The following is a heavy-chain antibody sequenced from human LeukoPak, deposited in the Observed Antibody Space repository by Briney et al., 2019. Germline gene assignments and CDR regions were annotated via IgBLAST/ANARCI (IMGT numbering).Heavy chain of an antibody. CDR2: IIPIFVTA. CDR1: GGTFSSYA. D-gene: IGHD2-2*01. Sequence: SVKVSCKASGGTFSSYAISWVRQAPGQGLEWMGGIIPIFVTANYAQKFQGRVTITTDESTGTAYMELSSLRSEDTAVYYCARDWSLGYCSSPSCLGGSWFDPWGQGTLVTVSS. J-gene: IGHJ5*02. CDR3: ARDWSLGYCSSPSCLGGSWFDP. V-gene: IGHV1-69*05.